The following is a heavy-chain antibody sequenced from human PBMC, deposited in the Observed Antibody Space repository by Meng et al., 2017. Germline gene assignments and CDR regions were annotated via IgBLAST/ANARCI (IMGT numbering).Heavy chain of an antibody. CDR1: GWSFSGYY. V-gene: IGHV4-34*01. Sequence: VQLPPWGAGLLQPSETLSRTCAVLGWSFSGYYWSWIRQPPGKGLEWIGEINHSGSTNYNPSLKSRVTMSLDTSKNQFSLRLSSVTAADTAVYYCARSHSVTIVAFDYWGQGTLVTVSS. CDR3: ARSHSVTIVAFDY. J-gene: IGHJ4*02. D-gene: IGHD4-17*01. CDR2: INHSGST.